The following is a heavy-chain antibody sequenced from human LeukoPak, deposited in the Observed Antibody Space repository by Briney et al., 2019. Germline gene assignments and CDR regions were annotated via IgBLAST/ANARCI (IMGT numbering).Heavy chain of an antibody. V-gene: IGHV3-7*01. Sequence: TGGSLRLSCAASGFTFSSYWMSWVRQAPGKGLEWVANIRQDGSDKYYVDSVKGRFTISRDNAKNSLYLQMNSLRAEDTAVYYCARDEPPTNGYDSYDFWGQGTLVTVST. J-gene: IGHJ4*02. D-gene: IGHD5-12*01. CDR3: ARDEPPTNGYDSYDF. CDR1: GFTFSSYW. CDR2: IRQDGSDK.